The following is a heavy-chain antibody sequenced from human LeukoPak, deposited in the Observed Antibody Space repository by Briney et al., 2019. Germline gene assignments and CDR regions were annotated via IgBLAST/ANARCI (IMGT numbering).Heavy chain of an antibody. D-gene: IGHD3-22*01. CDR2: IYYSGST. V-gene: IGHV4-39*07. CDR1: GCSISSSSYY. CDR3: EREKISGGYYYRYFEY. J-gene: IGHJ4*02. Sequence: SETLSLTCTVSGCSISSSSYYWGWIRQPPGKGLEWIGSIYYSGSTYYNPSLKSRVTISLDTSKNQFSLKLSSVTGADTGVYYCEREKISGGYYYRYFEYWGQGTLVTVS.